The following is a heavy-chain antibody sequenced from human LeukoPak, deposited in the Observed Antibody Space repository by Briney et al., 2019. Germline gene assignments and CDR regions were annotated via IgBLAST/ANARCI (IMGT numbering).Heavy chain of an antibody. V-gene: IGHV4-4*09. J-gene: IGHJ4*02. Sequence: SETLSLTCTVSGGSITRYYWSWIRQPPGKGLEWIGYIYTSGSTNYNPSLKSRVTISVDTSKNQFSLKLSSVTAADTAVYYCARHDYSNYLFDYWGQGTLVTVSS. CDR1: GGSITRYY. D-gene: IGHD4-11*01. CDR3: ARHDYSNYLFDY. CDR2: IYTSGST.